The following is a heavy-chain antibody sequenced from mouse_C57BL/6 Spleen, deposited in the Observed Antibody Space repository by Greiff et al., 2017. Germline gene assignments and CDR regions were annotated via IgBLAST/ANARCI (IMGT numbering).Heavy chain of an antibody. CDR1: GFTFSSYG. Sequence: EVNVVESGGDLVKPGGSLKLSCAASGFTFSSYGMSWVRQTPDKRLEWVATISSGGSYTYYPDSVKGRFTISRDNAKNTLYLQMSSLKSEDTAMYYCARRLLLGDAMDYWGQGTSVTVSS. V-gene: IGHV5-6*01. J-gene: IGHJ4*01. D-gene: IGHD2-10*01. CDR3: ARRLLLGDAMDY. CDR2: ISSGGSYT.